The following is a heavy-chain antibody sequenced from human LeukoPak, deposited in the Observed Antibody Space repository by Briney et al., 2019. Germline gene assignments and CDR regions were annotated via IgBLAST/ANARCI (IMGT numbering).Heavy chain of an antibody. V-gene: IGHV3-53*01. D-gene: IGHD7-27*01. J-gene: IGHJ2*01. CDR2: LHSGGHT. Sequence: QTGGSLRLSCAASGFTISSNYLSWVRQAPGKGLVWISALHSGGHTFYADSVRGRFTISRDISKNTLYLQMNDLGAEDTALYYCVRSLSGVSSWYFDLWGRGTLVSVSS. CDR3: VRSLSGVSSWYFDL. CDR1: GFTISSNY.